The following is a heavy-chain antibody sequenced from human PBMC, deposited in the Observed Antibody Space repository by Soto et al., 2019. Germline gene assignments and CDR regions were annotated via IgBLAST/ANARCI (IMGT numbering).Heavy chain of an antibody. Sequence: GGSLRLSCAASGFTFSSYGMHWVRQAPGKGLEWVAVIWYDGSNKYYADSVKGRFTISRDNSKNTLYLQMNSLRAEDTAVYYSAKETTTVTTFGKQKRGAFDYWGQGTLVTVSS. CDR2: IWYDGSNK. J-gene: IGHJ4*02. D-gene: IGHD4-17*01. CDR3: AKETTTVTTFGKQKRGAFDY. V-gene: IGHV3-33*06. CDR1: GFTFSSYG.